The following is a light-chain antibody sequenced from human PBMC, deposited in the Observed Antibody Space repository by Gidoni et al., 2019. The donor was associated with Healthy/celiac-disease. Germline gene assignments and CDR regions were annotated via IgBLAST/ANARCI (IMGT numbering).Light chain of an antibody. V-gene: IGLV2-11*01. J-gene: IGLJ3*02. CDR2: DVS. CDR3: CSYAGSYTLV. CDR1: SSDVGGYNY. Sequence: VSGSPGQSVTISCTGTSSDVGGYNYVSWYQQHPGKAPKLMIYDVSKRPSGVPDRFSGSKSGNTASLTISGLQAEDEADYYCCSYAGSYTLVFGGGTKLTVL.